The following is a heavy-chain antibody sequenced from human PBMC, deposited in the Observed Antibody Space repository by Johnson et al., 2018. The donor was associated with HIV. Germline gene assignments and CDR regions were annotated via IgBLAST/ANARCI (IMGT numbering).Heavy chain of an antibody. V-gene: IGHV3-23*03. D-gene: IGHD3-10*01. CDR1: GFTFSSYA. J-gene: IGHJ3*02. CDR3: ARAPEVRGIDAFDI. CDR2: IYSGGST. Sequence: VQLVESGGGLVQPGGSLRLSCAASGFTFSSYAMSWVHQAPVKGLEWVSVIYSGGSTYYADSVKGRFTITRDNAKNSLSLQMNILTAEDTAVYYCARAPEVRGIDAFDIWGQGTMVTVS.